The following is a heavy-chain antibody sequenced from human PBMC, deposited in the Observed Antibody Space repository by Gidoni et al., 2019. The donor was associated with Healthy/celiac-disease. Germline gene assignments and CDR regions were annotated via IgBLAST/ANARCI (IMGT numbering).Heavy chain of an antibody. CDR2: IYHSGST. J-gene: IGHJ5*02. D-gene: IGHD3-10*01. CDR3: ARGRGVRGASYNWFDP. CDR1: GGSISSGGYS. Sequence: QLQLQESGSGLVKPSQTLSLTCAVSGGSISSGGYSWSWIRQPPGKGLEWIGYIYHSGSTYYNPSLKSRVTISVDRSKNQFSLKLSSVTAADTAVYYCARGRGVRGASYNWFDPWGQGTLVTVSS. V-gene: IGHV4-30-2*01.